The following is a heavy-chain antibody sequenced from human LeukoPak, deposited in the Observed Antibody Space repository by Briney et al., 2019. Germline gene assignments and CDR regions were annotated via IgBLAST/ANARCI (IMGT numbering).Heavy chain of an antibody. CDR2: ISSSSSYI. D-gene: IGHD6-13*01. V-gene: IGHV3-21*01. J-gene: IGHJ4*02. CDR3: ARILGYSSSFDY. CDR1: GFTFSNYG. Sequence: GGSLRLSCAASGFTFSNYGMHWVRQAPGKGLEWVSSISSSSSYIYYADSVKGRFTISRDNAKNSLYLQMNSLRAEDTAVYYCARILGYSSSFDYWGQGTLVTVSS.